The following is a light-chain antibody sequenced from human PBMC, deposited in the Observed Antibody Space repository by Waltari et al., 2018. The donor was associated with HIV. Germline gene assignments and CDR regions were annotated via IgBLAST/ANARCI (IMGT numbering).Light chain of an antibody. J-gene: IGLJ7*01. V-gene: IGLV3-10*01. CDR1: ALPRKY. CDR3: YSTDDSGNPLAV. Sequence: SYELTQPPSVSVSPGQTARITCSGDALPRKYAFWYQQKSGQAPVLVIYEDNRRPSGIPERCSGSSSGTMATLTISGAQVEDEGDYYCYSTDDSGNPLAVFGGDTQLTVL. CDR2: EDN.